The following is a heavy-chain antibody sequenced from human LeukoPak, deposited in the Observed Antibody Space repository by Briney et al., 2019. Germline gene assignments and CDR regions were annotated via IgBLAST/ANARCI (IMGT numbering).Heavy chain of an antibody. CDR3: ANRPKRIGAAAGTG. Sequence: GGSLRLSCTGSGFTFGDFAMSWVRQAPGKGLEWVSAISGSGGSTYYADSVKGRFTISRDNSKNALYLQMNSLRAEDTAVYYCANRPKRIGAAAGTGWGQGTLVTVSS. V-gene: IGHV3-23*01. CDR1: GFTFGDFA. CDR2: ISGSGGST. D-gene: IGHD6-13*01. J-gene: IGHJ4*02.